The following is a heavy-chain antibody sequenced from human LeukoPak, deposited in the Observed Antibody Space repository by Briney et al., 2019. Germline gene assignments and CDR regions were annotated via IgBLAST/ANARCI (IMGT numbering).Heavy chain of an antibody. CDR1: GFTFSSYE. CDR3: AKTPAHVLRYFDWFPFDY. J-gene: IGHJ4*02. D-gene: IGHD3-9*01. CDR2: ISSSGSTI. V-gene: IGHV3-48*03. Sequence: GGSLRLSCAASGFTFSSYEMNWVRQAPGKGLEWVSYISSSGSTIYYADSVKGRFTISRDNAKNSLYLQMNSLRAEDTAVYYCAKTPAHVLRYFDWFPFDYWGQGTLVTVSS.